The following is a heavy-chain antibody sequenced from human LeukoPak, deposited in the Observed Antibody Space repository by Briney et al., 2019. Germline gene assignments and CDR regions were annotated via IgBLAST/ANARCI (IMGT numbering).Heavy chain of an antibody. V-gene: IGHV3-23*01. Sequence: GGSLRLSCAASGLIFSSYAMSWVRQAPGKGLEWVSAISGSGGSTFYADSVKGRFTISRDNSKNTLYLQMSSLRAEDTAVYYCAKDGSSSWIDYWGQGTLVTVSS. D-gene: IGHD6-13*01. J-gene: IGHJ4*02. CDR1: GLIFSSYA. CDR2: ISGSGGST. CDR3: AKDGSSSWIDY.